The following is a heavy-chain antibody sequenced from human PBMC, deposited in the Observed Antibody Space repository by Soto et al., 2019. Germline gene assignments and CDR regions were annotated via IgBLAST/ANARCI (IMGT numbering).Heavy chain of an antibody. D-gene: IGHD2-21*02. CDR3: AKDKLAYCAGDCLSDR. V-gene: IGHV3-30*18. CDR2: MSYNGSNK. J-gene: IGHJ5*02. CDR1: GFTFSNYG. Sequence: QVQLVESGGGVVQPGRSLRLSCAASGFTFSNYGMHWVRQAPGKGLEWMAVMSYNGSNKYYADSVKGRLTMSKDNSKNTLYLQINSLTAGDTAVDYCAKDKLAYCAGDCLSDRWGQGTLVSVYS.